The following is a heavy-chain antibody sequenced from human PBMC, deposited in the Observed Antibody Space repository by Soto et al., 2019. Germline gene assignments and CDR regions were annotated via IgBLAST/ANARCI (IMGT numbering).Heavy chain of an antibody. Sequence: ASVKVSCKASGYSFTDYHIHWVRQAPGQGLEWLGRINPKSGGTSTAQKFQGWVTMTTDTSISTASMELTRLTSDDTAVYYCARSPTYYGMDVWGQGTTVTVSS. V-gene: IGHV1-2*04. CDR1: GYSFTDYH. CDR3: ARSPTYYGMDV. CDR2: INPKSGGT. J-gene: IGHJ6*02. D-gene: IGHD1-1*01.